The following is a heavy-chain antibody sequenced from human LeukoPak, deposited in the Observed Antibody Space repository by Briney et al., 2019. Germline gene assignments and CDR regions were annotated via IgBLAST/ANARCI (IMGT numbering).Heavy chain of an antibody. J-gene: IGHJ4*02. CDR3: GREGGGVWFGEFQYYFDY. D-gene: IGHD3-10*01. CDR1: GFTFSSYG. CDR2: IWYDGSNK. Sequence: GGSLRLSCAASGFTFSSYGMHWVRQAPGKGLEWVAVIWYDGSNKYYADSVKGRFTISRDNSKNTLYLQMNSLRAEDTAVYCCGREGGGVWFGEFQYYFDYWGQGTLATVSS. V-gene: IGHV3-33*01.